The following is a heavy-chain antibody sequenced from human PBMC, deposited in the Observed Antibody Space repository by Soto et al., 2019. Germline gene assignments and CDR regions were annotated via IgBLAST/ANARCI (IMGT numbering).Heavy chain of an antibody. CDR3: AGDPTYYDFWSGYTHGMDV. Sequence: QVQLVQSGAEVKKPGASVKVSCKASGYTFTSYGISWVRQAPGQGLEWMGWISAYNGNTNYAQKLQGRVTMTTDTSTSTAYMELRSLRSDDTAVYYCAGDPTYYDFWSGYTHGMDVWGQGTTVTVSS. CDR2: ISAYNGNT. CDR1: GYTFTSYG. J-gene: IGHJ6*02. D-gene: IGHD3-3*01. V-gene: IGHV1-18*01.